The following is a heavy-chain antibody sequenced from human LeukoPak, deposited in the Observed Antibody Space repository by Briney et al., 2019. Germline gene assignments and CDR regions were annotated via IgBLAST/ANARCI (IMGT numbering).Heavy chain of an antibody. CDR1: GYTFTGYY. CDR3: ARAGSYDILTGYHPFDAFDI. Sequence: ASVKVSCKASGYTFTGYYVHWVRQAPGQGLEWMGWINPNSGGTNYAQKFQGRVTMTRDTSISTAYMELSRLRSDDTAVYYCARAGSYDILTGYHPFDAFDIWGQGTMVTVSS. J-gene: IGHJ3*02. D-gene: IGHD3-9*01. V-gene: IGHV1-2*02. CDR2: INPNSGGT.